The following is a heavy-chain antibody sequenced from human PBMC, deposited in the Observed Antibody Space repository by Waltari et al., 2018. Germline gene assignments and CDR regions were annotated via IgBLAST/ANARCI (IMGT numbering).Heavy chain of an antibody. CDR1: GFTFSDYW. D-gene: IGHD2-21*01. Sequence: EVQLVESGGGLVQPGGSLRLSCEAFGFTFSDYWMHWVRQVPGKGLLWVQRVNRAGSGSSYADSVKGRFTIARDNARNILYLQMNSLTVEDTAVYYCARDTPGDGIDYWGQGTL. CDR3: ARDTPGDGIDY. V-gene: IGHV3-74*01. J-gene: IGHJ4*02. CDR2: VNRAGSGS.